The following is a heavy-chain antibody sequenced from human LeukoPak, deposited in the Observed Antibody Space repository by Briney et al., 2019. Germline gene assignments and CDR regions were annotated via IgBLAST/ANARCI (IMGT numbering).Heavy chain of an antibody. CDR1: GFTLSSYA. Sequence: GGSLRLSCAASGFTLSSYAMSWVRQAPGKGLEWVSAISGSGGSTYYADSVKGRFTISRDNSKNTLYLQMNSLRAEDTAVYYCAKQGITMVRGVNRGMDVWGQGTTVTVSS. J-gene: IGHJ6*02. V-gene: IGHV3-23*01. D-gene: IGHD3-10*01. CDR2: ISGSGGST. CDR3: AKQGITMVRGVNRGMDV.